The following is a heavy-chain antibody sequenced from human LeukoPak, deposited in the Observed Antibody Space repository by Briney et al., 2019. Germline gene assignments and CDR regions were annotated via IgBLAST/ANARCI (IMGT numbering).Heavy chain of an antibody. Sequence: PSETLSLTCTVSGGSISSYYWSWIRRPPGKGLEWIGYIYYSGSTNYNPSLKSRVTISVDTSKNQFSLKLSSVTAADTAVYYCARDPYSSGFDLWGRGTLVTVSS. V-gene: IGHV4-59*01. CDR1: GGSISSYY. CDR3: ARDPYSSGFDL. J-gene: IGHJ2*01. D-gene: IGHD6-19*01. CDR2: IYYSGST.